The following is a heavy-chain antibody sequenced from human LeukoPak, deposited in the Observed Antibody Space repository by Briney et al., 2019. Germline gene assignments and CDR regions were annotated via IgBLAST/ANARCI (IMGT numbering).Heavy chain of an antibody. V-gene: IGHV4-30-4*07. CDR2: IYYSGST. J-gene: IGHJ4*02. CDR1: GGSISSGGYS. D-gene: IGHD3-3*01. Sequence: PSQTLSLTCAVSGGSISSGGYSWSWIRQPPGKGLEWIGYIYYSGSTYYNPSLKSRVTISVDTSKNQFSLKLSSVTAADTAVYYCARGFYDFWSGYHREGYYFDYWGQGTLVTVSS. CDR3: ARGFYDFWSGYHREGYYFDY.